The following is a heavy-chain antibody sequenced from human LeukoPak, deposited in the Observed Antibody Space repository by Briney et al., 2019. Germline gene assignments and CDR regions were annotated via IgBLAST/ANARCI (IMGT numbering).Heavy chain of an antibody. J-gene: IGHJ3*02. CDR3: ARGTVTDEYHDAFDI. CDR2: INPNSGNT. Sequence: SGGSLRLSCAASGFTFSSYGMHWVRQAPGQGLEWMGWINPNSGNTNYAQKLQGRVTMTTDTSTSTAYMELRSLRSDDTAVYYCARGTVTDEYHDAFDIWGQGTMVTVSS. D-gene: IGHD4-17*01. V-gene: IGHV1-18*01. CDR1: GFTFSSYG.